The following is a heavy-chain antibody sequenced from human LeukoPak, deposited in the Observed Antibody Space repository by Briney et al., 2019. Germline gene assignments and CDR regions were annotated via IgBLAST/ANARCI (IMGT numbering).Heavy chain of an antibody. V-gene: IGHV3-30-3*01. CDR3: AKEISRRGHSYGADAFDI. CDR1: GFTFSSYA. CDR2: ISYDGSNK. D-gene: IGHD5-18*01. Sequence: GGSLRLSCAASGFTFSSYAMHWVRQAPGKGLEWVAVISYDGSNKYYADSVKGRFTISRDNSKNTLYLQMNSLRAEDTAVYYCAKEISRRGHSYGADAFDIWGQGTMVTVSS. J-gene: IGHJ3*02.